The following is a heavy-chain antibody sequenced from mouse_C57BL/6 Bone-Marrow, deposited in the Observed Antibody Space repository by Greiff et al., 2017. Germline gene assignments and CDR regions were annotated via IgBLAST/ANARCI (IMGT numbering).Heavy chain of an antibody. J-gene: IGHJ1*03. Sequence: QVQLQQSGAELARPGASVKMSCKASGYTFTSYTMHWVKQRPGQGLEWIGYINPSSGYTKYNQKFKVKATLTADKSSSTAYMQLSSLTSEDSAVYYRARNSQYYGSSYPDWYCDVWGTGTTVTVSS. CDR2: INPSSGYT. CDR1: GYTFTSYT. D-gene: IGHD1-1*01. V-gene: IGHV1-4*01. CDR3: ARNSQYYGSSYPDWYCDV.